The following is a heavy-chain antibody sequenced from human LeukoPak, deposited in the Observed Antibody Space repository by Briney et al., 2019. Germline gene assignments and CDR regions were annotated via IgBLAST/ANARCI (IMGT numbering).Heavy chain of an antibody. J-gene: IGHJ5*02. CDR3: ARDSGSGWYGP. V-gene: IGHV1-2*02. Sequence: ASVKVSCKASGYTFTGYYMRWVRQAPGQGLEWMGWINPNSGGTNYAQKFQGRVTITRDTSISTAYMELSRLRSDDTAVYYCARDSGSGWYGPWGQGTLVTASS. D-gene: IGHD6-19*01. CDR2: INPNSGGT. CDR1: GYTFTGYY.